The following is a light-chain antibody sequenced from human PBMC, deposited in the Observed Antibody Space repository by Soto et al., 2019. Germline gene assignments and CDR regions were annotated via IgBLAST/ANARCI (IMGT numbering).Light chain of an antibody. CDR3: QSYDSSLSGVV. Sequence: QSVLTQPPSVSGAPGQRVTISCTGSSSNIGAGYDVHWYQQLPGAAPKLLIYCNILIYGNSNRPSGVPDRFSGSKSGASASLAITGLQAEDEADYYCQSYDSSLSGVVFGGGTKLTVL. J-gene: IGLJ2*01. CDR2: GNS. CDR1: SSNIGAGYD. V-gene: IGLV1-40*01.